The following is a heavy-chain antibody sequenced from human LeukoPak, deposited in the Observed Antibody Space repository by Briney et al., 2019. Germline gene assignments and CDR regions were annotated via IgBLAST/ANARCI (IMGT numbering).Heavy chain of an antibody. D-gene: IGHD1-1*01. CDR1: GFTFSSSW. V-gene: IGHV3-7*01. J-gene: IGHJ4*02. CDR3: ASWINNDNY. CDR2: INPDGGEK. Sequence: PGGSLRLSCEASGFTFSSSWMNWVRQAPGKGLEWVANINPDGGEKRYVDSVKGRFTISRDNARNSLYLQMNSLRAEDTAVYYCASWINNDNYWGQGTLVTVSS.